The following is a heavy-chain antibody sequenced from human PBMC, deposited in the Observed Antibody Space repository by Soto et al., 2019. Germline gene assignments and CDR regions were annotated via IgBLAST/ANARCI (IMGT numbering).Heavy chain of an antibody. CDR2: ISYDGSNK. Sequence: QVQLVESGGGVVQPGRSLRLSCAASGFTFSSYAMHWVRPAPGKGLEWVAVISYDGSNKYYADSVKGRFTISRDNSKNTLYLQMNSLRAEDTAVYYCARENSNLRGLVDYWGQGTLVTVSS. CDR1: GFTFSSYA. V-gene: IGHV3-30-3*01. J-gene: IGHJ4*02. CDR3: ARENSNLRGLVDY. D-gene: IGHD4-4*01.